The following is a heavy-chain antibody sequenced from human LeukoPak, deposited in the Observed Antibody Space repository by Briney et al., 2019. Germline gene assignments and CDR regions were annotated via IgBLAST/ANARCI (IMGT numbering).Heavy chain of an antibody. J-gene: IGHJ4*02. CDR2: IKQDGVDK. V-gene: IGHV3-7*03. CDR1: GGSISSGGYY. Sequence: ETLSLTCTVSGGSISSGGYYWSWIRQHPGKGLEWVANIKQDGVDKYYMDSVKGRFTISRDNAKNSLYLQMNSLRAEDTAVYYCVRDLDFWGQGTLVTVSS. CDR3: VRDLDF.